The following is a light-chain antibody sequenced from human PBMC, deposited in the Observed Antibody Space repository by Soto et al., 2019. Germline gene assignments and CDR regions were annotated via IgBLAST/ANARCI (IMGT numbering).Light chain of an antibody. CDR2: GAS. CDR1: QSVGSN. V-gene: IGKV3-15*01. J-gene: IGKJ1*01. CDR3: QQYNNWPPWT. Sequence: EIVMTQSPATLSVSPGERATLSWWASQSVGSNLAWYQQKPGQAPRLLIYGASTRATGIPARFSGSGSRTEFTLTISSLQSEDFAVYYCQQYNNWPPWTFGQGTKVDI.